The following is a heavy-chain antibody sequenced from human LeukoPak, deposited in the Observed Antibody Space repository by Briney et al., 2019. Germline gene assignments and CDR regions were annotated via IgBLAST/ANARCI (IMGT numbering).Heavy chain of an antibody. CDR2: IYSGDNT. J-gene: IGHJ5*02. D-gene: IGHD6-13*01. CDR1: GFTVSTNY. V-gene: IGHV3-66*01. Sequence: GGSLRLSCAASGFTVSTNYMSWVRQAPGKGLEWVSVIYSGDNTYYAGSVKGRFTISRDISKNTLYLQMNSLRAEDTAVYYCARGILGSSSWRSGFDPWGQGTLVTVSS. CDR3: ARGILGSSSWRSGFDP.